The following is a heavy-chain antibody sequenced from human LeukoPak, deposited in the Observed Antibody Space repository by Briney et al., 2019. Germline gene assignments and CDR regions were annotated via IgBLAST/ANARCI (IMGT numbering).Heavy chain of an antibody. J-gene: IGHJ4*02. V-gene: IGHV3-7*03. CDR2: IRQDGNEK. CDR1: GFTFSSYW. D-gene: IGHD3-3*01. CDR3: ATSKLEWLFNFYY. Sequence: GGSLRLSCAASGFTFSSYWMSWVRQAPGKGLEWGANIRQDGNEKYYVDSVKGRFIISRDNAKNSLYLQINSLRAEDTAVYFCATSKLEWLFNFYYWGQGTLVTVSS.